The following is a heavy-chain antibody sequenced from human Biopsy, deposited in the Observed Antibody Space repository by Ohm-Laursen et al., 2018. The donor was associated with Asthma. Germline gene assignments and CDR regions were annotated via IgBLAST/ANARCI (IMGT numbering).Heavy chain of an antibody. CDR3: ARDLGTTRMDV. Sequence: SLRLSCAASGFTFSSYGIHWVRQAPGKGLEWVAVIWYDGGYKDNVDSVRGRFTISRDNSKNTLYLQMNSLRAEDAAVYYCARDLGTTRMDVWGQGATVTVSS. V-gene: IGHV3-33*08. D-gene: IGHD1-1*01. CDR1: GFTFSSYG. J-gene: IGHJ6*02. CDR2: IWYDGGYK.